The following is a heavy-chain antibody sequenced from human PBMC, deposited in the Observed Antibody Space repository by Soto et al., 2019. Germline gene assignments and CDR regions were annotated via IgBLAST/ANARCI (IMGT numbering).Heavy chain of an antibody. CDR3: ARDKGIVVVPAALDV. Sequence: GGYLRLSCAPSGFTFSSYSMNWVRQAPGKGLEWVSSISSSSSYIYYADSVKGRFTISRDNAKNSLYLQMNSLRAEDTAVYYCARDKGIVVVPAALDVWGQGTTVTVS. D-gene: IGHD2-2*01. CDR1: GFTFSSYS. V-gene: IGHV3-21*01. J-gene: IGHJ6*02. CDR2: ISSSSSYI.